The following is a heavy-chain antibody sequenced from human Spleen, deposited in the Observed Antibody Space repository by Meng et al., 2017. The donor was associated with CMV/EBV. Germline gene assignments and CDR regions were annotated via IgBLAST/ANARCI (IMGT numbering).Heavy chain of an antibody. V-gene: IGHV3-23*03. CDR2: IYSDGSSR. Sequence: GGSLRLSCAASGFIFSSYGMSWVRQAPGKGLEWVSTIYSDGSSRYSTDSVKGRFSISRDNSKNTLYLQMNTLRAEDTAVYYCAKEGYCSSISCYMDSWGPGTLVTVSS. J-gene: IGHJ4*02. CDR1: GFIFSSYG. D-gene: IGHD2-2*02. CDR3: AKEGYCSSISCYMDS.